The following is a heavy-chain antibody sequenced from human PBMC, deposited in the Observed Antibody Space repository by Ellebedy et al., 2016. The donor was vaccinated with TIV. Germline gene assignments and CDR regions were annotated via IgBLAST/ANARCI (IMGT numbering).Heavy chain of an antibody. D-gene: IGHD2-15*01. CDR3: ARQDWVGFRRSGGGDY. Sequence: ASVKVSCKASGYTFTSYAMNWVRQAPGQGLEWMGWINTNTGNPTYAQGFTGRFVFSLDTSVSTAYLQISSLKAEDTAVYYCARQDWVGFRRSGGGDYWGQGTLVTVSS. CDR1: GYTFTSYA. V-gene: IGHV7-4-1*02. J-gene: IGHJ4*02. CDR2: INTNTGNP.